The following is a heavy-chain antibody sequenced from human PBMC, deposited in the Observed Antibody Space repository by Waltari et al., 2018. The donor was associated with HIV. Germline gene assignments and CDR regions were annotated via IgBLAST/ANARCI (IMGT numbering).Heavy chain of an antibody. D-gene: IGHD6-19*01. CDR3: ARRSGGPTRNLDY. Sequence: EVQLVQSGAEVKKPGESLKISCTGSGYRFTTYWTGWVRQMPGKGLEWMGIIYPGDSDTRYSPSFHGQVTISADKSISTAYLQWSSLKASDTAMYYCARRSGGPTRNLDYWGQGTLVIVAS. V-gene: IGHV5-51*03. CDR1: GYRFTTYW. CDR2: IYPGDSDT. J-gene: IGHJ4*02.